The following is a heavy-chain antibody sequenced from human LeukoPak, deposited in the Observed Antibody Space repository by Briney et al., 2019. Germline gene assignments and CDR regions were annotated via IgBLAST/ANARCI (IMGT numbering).Heavy chain of an antibody. J-gene: IGHJ6*02. CDR3: ARDGHPVVVAADYYYYGMDV. CDR1: GFTFSSYE. Sequence: SGGSLRLSCAASGFTFSSYEMNWVRQAPGKGLEWVSYISSSGSTIYYADSVKGRFTISRDNAKNSLYLQMNSLRAEDTAVYYCARDGHPVVVAADYYYYGMDVWGQGTTVTVSS. V-gene: IGHV3-48*03. CDR2: ISSSGSTI. D-gene: IGHD2-15*01.